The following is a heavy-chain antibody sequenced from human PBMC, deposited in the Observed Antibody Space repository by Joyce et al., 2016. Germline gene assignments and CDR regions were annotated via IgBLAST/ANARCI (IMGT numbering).Heavy chain of an antibody. J-gene: IGHJ4*02. D-gene: IGHD1-14*01. V-gene: IGHV3-30*04. Sequence: QVKLVESGGGVVQPGRSLRLSCAASGFTFSGHSMHWVRQAPCKGLDWVAIISYDGKNTYYGDSMKGRFTISRDNSKNTVYLQVDSLRTEDTAVYYCARDGPKTTWDPGYYFDFWGQGTLVTVSS. CDR1: GFTFSGHS. CDR3: ARDGPKTTWDPGYYFDF. CDR2: ISYDGKNT.